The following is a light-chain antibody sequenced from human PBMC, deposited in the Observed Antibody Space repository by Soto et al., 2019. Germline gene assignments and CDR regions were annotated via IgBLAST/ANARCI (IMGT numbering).Light chain of an antibody. CDR2: GAS. CDR1: QSVSSN. J-gene: IGKJ2*01. V-gene: IGKV3-15*01. Sequence: EIVMTQSPANLSVSPGERATLSCRAIQSVSSNLACYQQKPGQVPRLLIYGASTRATSIPARFSGSGSGTEFPLTINRLQSEDFAVYYCQQYNKWPPYTFGQGTKLEIK. CDR3: QQYNKWPPYT.